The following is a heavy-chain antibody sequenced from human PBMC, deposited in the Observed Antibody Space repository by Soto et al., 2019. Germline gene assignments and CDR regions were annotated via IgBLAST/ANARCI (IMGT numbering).Heavy chain of an antibody. CDR1: GYTLSSYG. CDR3: ARGRSLFRAGDTSVNFFDY. D-gene: IGHD1-26*01. J-gene: IGHJ4*02. V-gene: IGHV1-3*01. Sequence: ASVKVSCKASGYTLSSYGIHWVRQAPGQRLEWMGWINGGNGDTMYAQKFQDRVTMTRGTSANTAYMEVSSLASKDTAVYYCARGRSLFRAGDTSVNFFDYWGQGTLVTVSS. CDR2: INGGNGDT.